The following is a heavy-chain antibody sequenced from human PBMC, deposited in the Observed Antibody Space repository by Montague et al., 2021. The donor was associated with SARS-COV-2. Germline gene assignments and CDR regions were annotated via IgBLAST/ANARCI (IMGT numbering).Heavy chain of an antibody. Sequence: SRRLSCAASGFTFSSYAMHWVRQAPGKGLEWVAVISYDGSNKYYADSVKGRFTISRDNSKNTLHLQMNSLRAEDTAVYYCARKDYYYGMDVWGQGTTVTVSS. CDR2: ISYDGSNK. J-gene: IGHJ6*02. CDR1: GFTFSSYA. V-gene: IGHV3-30*04. CDR3: ARKDYYYGMDV.